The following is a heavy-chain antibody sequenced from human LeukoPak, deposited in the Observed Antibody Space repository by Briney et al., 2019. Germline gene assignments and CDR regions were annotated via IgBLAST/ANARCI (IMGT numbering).Heavy chain of an antibody. CDR3: ARDRQWLVGYFDY. J-gene: IGHJ4*02. D-gene: IGHD6-19*01. CDR2: IYYSGST. Sequence: SETLSLTCTVSGGSISSYYWSWIRQPPGKGLEWIGYIYYSGSTNYNPSLKSRVTISVDTSKNQFSLKLSSVTAADTAVYYCARDRQWLVGYFDYWGQGTLVTVSS. CDR1: GGSISSYY. V-gene: IGHV4-59*01.